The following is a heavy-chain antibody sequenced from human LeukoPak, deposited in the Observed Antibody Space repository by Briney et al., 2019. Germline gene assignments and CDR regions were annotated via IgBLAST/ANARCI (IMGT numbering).Heavy chain of an antibody. CDR2: ISYDGSNK. CDR1: GFTFSSYG. CDR3: AKDAAWGAYWYFDL. V-gene: IGHV3-30*18. Sequence: GGSLRLSCAASGFTFSSYGMHWVRQAPGKGLEWEAVISYDGSNKYYADPVKGRFTISRDNSKNTLYLQMNSLRAEDTAVYYCAKDAAWGAYWYFDLWGRGTLVTVSS. J-gene: IGHJ2*01. D-gene: IGHD7-27*01.